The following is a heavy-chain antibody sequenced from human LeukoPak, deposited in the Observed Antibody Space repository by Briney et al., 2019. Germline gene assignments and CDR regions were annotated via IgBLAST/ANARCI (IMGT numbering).Heavy chain of an antibody. J-gene: IGHJ4*02. Sequence: GGSLRLSCAASGFTFSSYAMHWVRQAPGKGLEWVAVISYDGSNKYYADSVKGRFTISRDNSKSTLYLQMNSLRAEDTAVYYCARDPPRYYDSSGYYDLPDYWGQGTQVTVSS. D-gene: IGHD3-22*01. CDR1: GFTFSSYA. CDR2: ISYDGSNK. CDR3: ARDPPRYYDSSGYYDLPDY. V-gene: IGHV3-30-3*01.